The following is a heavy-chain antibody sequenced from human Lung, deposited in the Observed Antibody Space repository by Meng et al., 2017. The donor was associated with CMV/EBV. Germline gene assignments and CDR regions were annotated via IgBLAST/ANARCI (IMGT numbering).Heavy chain of an antibody. CDR1: GGSISSSNW. CDR3: ASFPPPGKQWLVTDY. Sequence: QGQLQESGPRLVKPSGTLSLTFAASGGSISSSNWWSWVRQPPGKGLEWIGEIYHSGSTNYNPSLKSRVTISVDKSKNQFSLKLSSVTAADTAVYYCASFPPPGKQWLVTDYWGQGTLVTVSS. V-gene: IGHV4-4*02. J-gene: IGHJ4*02. D-gene: IGHD6-19*01. CDR2: IYHSGST.